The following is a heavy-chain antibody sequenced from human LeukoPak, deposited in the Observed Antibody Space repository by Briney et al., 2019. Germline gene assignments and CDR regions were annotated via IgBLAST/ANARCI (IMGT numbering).Heavy chain of an antibody. CDR1: GFTVSSNY. V-gene: IGHV3-66*01. CDR3: TRDPPAGYSYGYDY. CDR2: IYSGGST. Sequence: GGSLRLSCAASGFTVSSNYMSWVRQAPGKGLEWVSVIYSGGSTYYADSVKGRFTISRDNSKNTLYLQMNSLRAEDTAVYYCTRDPPAGYSYGYDYWGQGTLVTVSS. D-gene: IGHD5-18*01. J-gene: IGHJ4*02.